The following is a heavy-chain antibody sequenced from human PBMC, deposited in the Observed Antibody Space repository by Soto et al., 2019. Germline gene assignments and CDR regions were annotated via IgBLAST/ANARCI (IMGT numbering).Heavy chain of an antibody. CDR2: ISYDGSNK. CDR1: GFTFSSYG. J-gene: IGHJ6*02. V-gene: IGHV3-30*18. Sequence: PGGSLRLSCAASGFTFSSYGMHWVRQAPGKGLEWVALISYDGSNKYYADSVKGRFTISRDNSKNTLYLQMNSLRAEDTAVHYCAKDLRVGTYYGMDVWGQGTTVTVSS. D-gene: IGHD1-1*01. CDR3: AKDLRVGTYYGMDV.